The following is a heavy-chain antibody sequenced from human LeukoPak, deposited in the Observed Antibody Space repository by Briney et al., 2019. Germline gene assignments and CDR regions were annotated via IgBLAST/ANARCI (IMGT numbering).Heavy chain of an antibody. Sequence: GGALTLSCAASGFTFHTYWMSWVRQAPGKGLEWVGSISEDGSEKYYVGSVKGRFTISRDNSKNTLYLQMNSLRAEDTAVYYCVRDKGCSGGSCYSASYYYGMDVWGQGTTVTVSS. D-gene: IGHD2-15*01. CDR2: ISEDGSEK. V-gene: IGHV3-7*01. CDR1: GFTFHTYW. CDR3: VRDKGCSGGSCYSASYYYGMDV. J-gene: IGHJ6*02.